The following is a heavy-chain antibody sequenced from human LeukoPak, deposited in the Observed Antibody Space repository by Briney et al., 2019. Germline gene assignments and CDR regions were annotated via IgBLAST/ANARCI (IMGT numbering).Heavy chain of an antibody. D-gene: IGHD3-3*01. Sequence: GGSLRLSCAASGFSFSSYGMHWVRQAPGKGLEWVAVIWYDGTNKYYADSVKGQFTISRENAKNSLYLQMNSLRAGDTAVYYCARVRSILRFLEWLFYYFDYWGQGTLVTVSS. V-gene: IGHV3-33*01. J-gene: IGHJ4*02. CDR1: GFSFSSYG. CDR2: IWYDGTNK. CDR3: ARVRSILRFLEWLFYYFDY.